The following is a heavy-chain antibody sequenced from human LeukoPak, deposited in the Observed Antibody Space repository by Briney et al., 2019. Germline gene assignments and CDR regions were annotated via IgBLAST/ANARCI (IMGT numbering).Heavy chain of an antibody. Sequence: GGSLRLSCVASGFTFPSYGMHWVRQAPGKGLEWVGRIRSKANSYATVYAASVKGRFTISRDDSKNTAYLQMNSLKTEDTAVYYCTSGLSVRRSNNTPVDYWGQGTLVTVSS. CDR1: GFTFPSYG. J-gene: IGHJ4*02. CDR3: TSGLSVRRSNNTPVDY. D-gene: IGHD1-1*01. CDR2: IRSKANSYAT. V-gene: IGHV3-73*01.